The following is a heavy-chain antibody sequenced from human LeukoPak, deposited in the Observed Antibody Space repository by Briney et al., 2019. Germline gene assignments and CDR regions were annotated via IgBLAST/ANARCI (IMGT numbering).Heavy chain of an antibody. CDR2: IKQAGSEK. CDR1: GFTFSSYW. CDR3: ASGPRSSDYYYYGMDV. V-gene: IGHV3-7*01. D-gene: IGHD6-6*01. Sequence: GASLRLSFAASGFTFSSYWMRWVRQAPAKGLWWVANIKQAGSEKKYVDSVKGRFTISRDNAKNSLYLQMNSLRAEDTAVYYCASGPRSSDYYYYGMDVWGQGTTVTVSS. J-gene: IGHJ6*02.